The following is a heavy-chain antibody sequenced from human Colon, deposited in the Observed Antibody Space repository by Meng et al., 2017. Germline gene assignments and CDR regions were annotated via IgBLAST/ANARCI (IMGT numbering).Heavy chain of an antibody. CDR3: ASFPPPGKQWLVTDY. D-gene: IGHD6-19*01. Sequence: ECASGLVKPSGPLSRTCGGSGGSISSSNWWSWVRQPPGKGLEWIGEIYHSGSTNYNPSLKSRVTISVDKSKNQFSLKLSSVTAADTAVYYCASFPPPGKQWLVTDYWGQGTLVTVSS. V-gene: IGHV4-4*02. CDR2: IYHSGST. J-gene: IGHJ4*02. CDR1: GGSISSSNW.